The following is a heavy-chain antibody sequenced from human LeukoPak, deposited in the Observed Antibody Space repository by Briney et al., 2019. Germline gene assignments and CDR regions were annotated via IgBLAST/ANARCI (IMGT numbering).Heavy chain of an antibody. V-gene: IGHV4-39*07. J-gene: IGHJ2*01. D-gene: IGHD6-19*01. CDR2: IYYSGST. CDR3: ARAYSSAWYYDL. CDR1: GGSISSSRYY. Sequence: SETLSLTCTVAGGSISSSRYYWGWIPQPPGKGLEWIGNIYYSGSTYYNPSLKSRVTISIDTSKNQFSLKLSSVTAADTAVYYCARAYSSAWYYDLWGRGTLVTVSS.